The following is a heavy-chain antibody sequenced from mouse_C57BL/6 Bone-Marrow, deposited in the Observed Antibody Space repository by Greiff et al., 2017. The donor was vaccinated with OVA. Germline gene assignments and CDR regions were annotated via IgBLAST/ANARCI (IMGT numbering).Heavy chain of an antibody. Sequence: QVQLQQPGAELVMPGASVKLSCKASGYTLTSYWMHWVKQRPGQGLEWIGGIDPSDSYTKYNSKFKGKSTLTVDKSSSTAYMQLSSLTSEDSAVYYCASELPGFAYWGQGTLVTVSA. V-gene: IGHV1-69*01. J-gene: IGHJ3*01. CDR2: IDPSDSYT. CDR1: GYTLTSYW. CDR3: ASELPGFAY.